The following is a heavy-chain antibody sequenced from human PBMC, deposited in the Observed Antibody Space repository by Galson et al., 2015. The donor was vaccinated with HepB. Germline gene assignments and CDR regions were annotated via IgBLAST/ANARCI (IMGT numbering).Heavy chain of an antibody. J-gene: IGHJ3*02. V-gene: IGHV3-9*01. CDR2: ISWNSGSI. CDR3: AKAPVPAAAGGMAFEI. CDR1: GFTFDDYA. D-gene: IGHD2-2*01. Sequence: SLRLSCADSGFTFDDYAMHWVRQAPGKGLEWVSGISWNSGSIGYADSVKGRFTISRDHAKNSLYLQMNSLRAEDTALYYCAKAPVPAAAGGMAFEIWVQGTMVTVSS.